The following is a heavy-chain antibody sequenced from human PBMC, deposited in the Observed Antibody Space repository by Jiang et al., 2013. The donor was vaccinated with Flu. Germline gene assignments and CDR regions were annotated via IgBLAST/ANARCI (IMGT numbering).Heavy chain of an antibody. J-gene: IGHJ6*02. CDR3: ASHGPLGVLLWFGEPVPENYGMDV. D-gene: IGHD3-10*01. V-gene: IGHV5-10-1*03. CDR1: GYSFTSYW. CDR2: IDPSDSYT. Sequence: VQLVESGAEVKKPGESLRISCKGSGYSFTSYWISWVRQMPGKGLEWMGRIDPSDSYTNYSPSFQGHVTISADKSISTAYLQWSSLKASDTAMYYCASHGPLGVLLWFGEPVPENYGMDVWGQGTTVTVSS.